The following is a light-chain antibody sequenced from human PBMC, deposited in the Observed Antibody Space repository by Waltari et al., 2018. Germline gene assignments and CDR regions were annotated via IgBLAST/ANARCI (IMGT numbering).Light chain of an antibody. V-gene: IGLV2-23*02. CDR2: EVS. CDR3: CAFAGRGIYV. CDR1: SSECGDYPL. Sequence: SALTQPASVSGAPGPSVTIPCIEISSECGDYPLHPWYQRHPGGAPKFLIYEVSKRPSVVSNRFSGSKSGKTASLTISGLQAEDEADYYCCAFAGRGIYVFGSGTQVTVL. J-gene: IGLJ1*01.